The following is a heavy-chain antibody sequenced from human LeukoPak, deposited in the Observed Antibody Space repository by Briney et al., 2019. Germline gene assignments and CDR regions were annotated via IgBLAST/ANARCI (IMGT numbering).Heavy chain of an antibody. CDR2: IGTASDT. Sequence: AGSLRLSCAASGFTFSSFDRHWVRHPTGQGLEGVSTIGTASDTYYPGSVEGRFTLSRDNAKNSLYLQMNSLTAGDTAVYYCARGPPRGKYYYMDVWGKGTTVTVSS. CDR3: ARGPPRGKYYYMDV. D-gene: IGHD1-1*01. V-gene: IGHV3-13*01. CDR1: GFTFSSFD. J-gene: IGHJ6*03.